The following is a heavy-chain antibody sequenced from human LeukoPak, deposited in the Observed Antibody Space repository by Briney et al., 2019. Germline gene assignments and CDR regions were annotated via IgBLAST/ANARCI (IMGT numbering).Heavy chain of an antibody. CDR1: GFTFSSYA. V-gene: IGHV3-30*04. CDR3: ARGDSSGYFGVVDY. J-gene: IGHJ4*02. Sequence: PGGSLRLSCAASGFTFSSYAMHWVRQAPGKGLEWVAVISYDGSNKYYADSVKGRFTISRDNAKNTLYLQMTSLRAEDTAVYYCARGDSSGYFGVVDYWGQGTLVTVSS. CDR2: ISYDGSNK. D-gene: IGHD3-22*01.